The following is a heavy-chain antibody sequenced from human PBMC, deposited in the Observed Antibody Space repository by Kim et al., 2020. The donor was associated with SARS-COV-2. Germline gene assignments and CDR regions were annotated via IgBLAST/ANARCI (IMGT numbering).Heavy chain of an antibody. D-gene: IGHD2-21*01. J-gene: IGHJ4*02. Sequence: SETLSLTCTVSGDSINHSYWTWIRQSPGKRLEWVAYIYHSGGSANYNPSLTSRAVISVDKSKNQFSLKLNSVTPADTAVYYCARLIGELCFSEFWGQGTL. CDR3: ARLIGELCFSEF. V-gene: IGHV4-59*01. CDR2: IYHSGGSA. CDR1: GDSINHSY.